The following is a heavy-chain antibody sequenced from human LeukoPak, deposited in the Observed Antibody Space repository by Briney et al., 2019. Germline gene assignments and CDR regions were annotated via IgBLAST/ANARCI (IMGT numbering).Heavy chain of an antibody. J-gene: IGHJ4*02. Sequence: ASVKVSCKASGGTFSSYAISWVRQAPGQGLEWMGGIIPIFGTANYAQKFQGRVTITTDESTSTAYMELSSLRSEDTAVYYCARGLKTYYYDSSGYSLGYWGQGTLVTVSS. CDR2: IIPIFGTA. CDR3: ARGLKTYYYDSSGYSLGY. CDR1: GGTFSSYA. V-gene: IGHV1-69*05. D-gene: IGHD3-22*01.